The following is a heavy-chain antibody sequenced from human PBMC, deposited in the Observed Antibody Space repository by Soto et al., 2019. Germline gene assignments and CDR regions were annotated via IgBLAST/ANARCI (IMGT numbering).Heavy chain of an antibody. V-gene: IGHV4-61*05. CDR2: IYYSGTT. CDR1: GGSISSSSYY. CDR3: ARAKADYYDSPYYFDY. Sequence: SETLSLTCTVSGGSISSSSYYWGWIRQPPGKGLEWIGYIYYSGTTHSNPSLKSRVTISVDTSKNQFSLKLSSVTAADTAVYYCARAKADYYDSPYYFDYWGQGTLVTVS. J-gene: IGHJ4*02. D-gene: IGHD3-22*01.